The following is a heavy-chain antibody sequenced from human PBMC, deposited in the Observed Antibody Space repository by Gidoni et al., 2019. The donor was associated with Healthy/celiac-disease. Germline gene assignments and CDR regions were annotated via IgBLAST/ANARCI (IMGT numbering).Heavy chain of an antibody. CDR2: INHSGST. CDR3: ASAGDYYYYGMDV. J-gene: IGHJ6*02. Sequence: QVQLQQWGAGLLKPSETLSLTCAVYGGSFSGYYWSWIRQPPGKGLEWIGEINHSGSTNYNPSLKSRVTISVDTSKNQFSLKLSSVTAADTAVYYCASAGDYYYYGMDVWGQGTTVTVSS. CDR1: GGSFSGYY. D-gene: IGHD3-10*01. V-gene: IGHV4-34*01.